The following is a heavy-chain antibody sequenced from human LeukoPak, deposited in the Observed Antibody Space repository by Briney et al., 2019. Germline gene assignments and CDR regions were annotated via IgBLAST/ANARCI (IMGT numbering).Heavy chain of an antibody. CDR1: GFTFSSYG. CDR3: ARARTAMASMDV. Sequence: PGGSLRLSCAASGFTFSSYGMNWVRQAPGKGLEWVSSISSSSSYIYYADSVKGRFTISRDNAKNSLYLQMNSLRAEDTAVYYCARARTAMASMDVWGKGTTVTVSS. D-gene: IGHD5-18*01. CDR2: ISSSSSYI. J-gene: IGHJ6*03. V-gene: IGHV3-21*01.